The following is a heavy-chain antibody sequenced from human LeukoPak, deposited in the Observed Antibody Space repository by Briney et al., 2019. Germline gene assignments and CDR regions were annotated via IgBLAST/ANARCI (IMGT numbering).Heavy chain of an antibody. J-gene: IGHJ4*02. Sequence: SETLSLTCSVSGYFISSGYYWGWIRQPPGKGLEWIGSIYHSGSTYYNPSLKSRVTISVDTSKNQFSLKLSSVTAADTAVYYCARDRAGGDSSGFYFDYWGQGILVTVSS. CDR1: GYFISSGYY. V-gene: IGHV4-38-2*02. CDR2: IYHSGST. D-gene: IGHD3-22*01. CDR3: ARDRAGGDSSGFYFDY.